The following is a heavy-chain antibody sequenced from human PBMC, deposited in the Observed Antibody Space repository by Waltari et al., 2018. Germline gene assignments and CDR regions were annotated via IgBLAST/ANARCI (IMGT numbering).Heavy chain of an antibody. CDR3: ARHPRGLAATGIDY. D-gene: IGHD6-13*01. Sequence: QLLLKRSGPRLEKPSENLYITCTVNGGTIKNNTYIWGWIRQHPGKGLEWIGSISYSGGTYYNPSLKSRVTISIDTSKNLFSLKLTSVTAADTSVYYCARHPRGLAATGIDYWGQGTLVTVSS. CDR1: GGTIKNNTYI. CDR2: ISYSGGT. V-gene: IGHV4-39*01. J-gene: IGHJ4*02.